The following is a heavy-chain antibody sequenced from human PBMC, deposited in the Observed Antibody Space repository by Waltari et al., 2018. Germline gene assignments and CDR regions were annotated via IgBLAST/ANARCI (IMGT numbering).Heavy chain of an antibody. Sequence: EVQLVQSGGGVVKPVGSLRLSWAASGFTLDDYAMHWVRQPPEQGLECVACISGGGLKTAYADSVKGRFTVSRDSGKNTVFLQVNSLRPEDTALYFCCKDMRFDLASFSASPFDYWGQGILVTVSS. CDR1: GFTLDDYA. CDR2: ISGGGLKT. J-gene: IGHJ4*02. CDR3: CKDMRFDLASFSASPFDY. V-gene: IGHV3-9*01. D-gene: IGHD3-10*01.